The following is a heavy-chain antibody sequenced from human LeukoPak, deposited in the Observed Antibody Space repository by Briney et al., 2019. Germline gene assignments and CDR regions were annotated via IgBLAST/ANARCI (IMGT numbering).Heavy chain of an antibody. CDR3: ARETGAGDDYGDYVSWFDP. V-gene: IGHV3-30*02. D-gene: IGHD4-17*01. Sequence: GGSLRLSCAASGFTFSSYGMHWVRQAPGKGLEWVAFIRYDGSNKNYADSVKGRFTISRDNSKSTLYLQMNSLRAEDTAVYYCARETGAGDDYGDYVSWFDPWGQGTLVTVSS. CDR1: GFTFSSYG. J-gene: IGHJ5*02. CDR2: IRYDGSNK.